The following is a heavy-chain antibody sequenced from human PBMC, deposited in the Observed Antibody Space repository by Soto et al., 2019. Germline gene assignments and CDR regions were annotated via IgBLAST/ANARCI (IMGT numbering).Heavy chain of an antibody. V-gene: IGHV4-34*01. D-gene: IGHD5-12*01. CDR2: VKDGGHT. CDR1: GGSLSGYY. J-gene: IGHJ4*02. CDR3: ARGQEGVVATH. Sequence: QVQLQQWGAGLLKPSETLSLNCAVTGGSLSGYYWSWIRQPPGKGLEWIGEVKDGGHTNYSPSLRGXXTXSXXTSNNQFCLRLSSVTAADTGVYYCARGQEGVVATHWDQGSLVTVSS.